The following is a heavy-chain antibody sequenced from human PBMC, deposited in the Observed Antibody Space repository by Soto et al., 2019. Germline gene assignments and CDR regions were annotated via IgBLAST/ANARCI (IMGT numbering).Heavy chain of an antibody. CDR1: GFTVSSNY. J-gene: IGHJ3*02. CDR3: AFGSDYGDYGKNAFDI. CDR2: IYSGGST. D-gene: IGHD4-17*01. V-gene: IGHV3-66*01. Sequence: GGSLRLSCAASGFTVSSNYMSWVRQAPGKGLEWVSVIYSGGSTYYADSVKGRFTISRDNSKNTLYLQMNSLRAEDTAVYYCAFGSDYGDYGKNAFDIWGQGTMVTVSS.